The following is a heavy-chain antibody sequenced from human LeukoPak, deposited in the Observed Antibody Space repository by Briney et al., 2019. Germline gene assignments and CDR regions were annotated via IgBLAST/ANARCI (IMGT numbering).Heavy chain of an antibody. CDR3: ARSSGWPYATREPNSG. CDR2: IYYSGST. V-gene: IGHV4-59*01. CDR1: GGSIISYY. J-gene: IGHJ4*02. Sequence: SETLSLTCTVSGGSIISYYWSWIRQPPGKGLEWIGFIYYSGSTNYNPSLKSRVTISVDTSKNQFSLRLSSVTAADTAVYYCARSSGWPYATREPNSGWGQGTLVTVSS. D-gene: IGHD6-19*01.